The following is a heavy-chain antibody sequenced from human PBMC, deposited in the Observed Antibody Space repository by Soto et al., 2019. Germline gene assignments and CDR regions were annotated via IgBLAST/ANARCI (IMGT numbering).Heavy chain of an antibody. CDR2: ISTFFGKA. CDR3: ARPTVTAPTHYYYGMDV. J-gene: IGHJ6*02. V-gene: IGHV1-69*13. Sequence: SVKVSCKASGYTFTSYGISWVRQAPGQGLEWMGGISTFFGKANYAQKFQGRVTITADESTSTAYMELSSPRSEDTAVYYCARPTVTAPTHYYYGMDVWGQGTTVTVSS. CDR1: GYTFTSYG. D-gene: IGHD2-21*02.